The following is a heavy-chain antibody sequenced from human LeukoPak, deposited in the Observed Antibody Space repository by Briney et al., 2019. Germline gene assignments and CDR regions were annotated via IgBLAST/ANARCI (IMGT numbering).Heavy chain of an antibody. CDR1: GFTFSTYW. J-gene: IGHJ4*02. CDR3: ARDPESSGWYKRFDY. CDR2: IKQDGSEK. Sequence: PGGSLRLSCAASGFTFSTYWMSLVRQAPGEGLEWVANIKQDGSEKYYVDSVKGRITISRDNAKNSLYLQMDSLRAEDTAVYYCARDPESSGWYKRFDYWGQGTLVTVSS. V-gene: IGHV3-7*03. D-gene: IGHD6-19*01.